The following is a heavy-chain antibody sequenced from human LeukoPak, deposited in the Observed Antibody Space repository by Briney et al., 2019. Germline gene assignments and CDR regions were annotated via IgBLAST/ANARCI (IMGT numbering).Heavy chain of an antibody. J-gene: IGHJ6*03. CDR1: GFTFSSYS. Sequence: PGGSLRLSCAASGFTFSSYSMNWVRQAPGKGLEWVSYISSSSSTIYYADSVKGRFTISRDSAKNTLYLQMNSLRGEDTAVYYCAKDEVIPSYYYIDVWGKGTTVTVSS. CDR2: ISSSSSTI. V-gene: IGHV3-48*01. CDR3: AKDEVIPSYYYIDV. D-gene: IGHD2-2*01.